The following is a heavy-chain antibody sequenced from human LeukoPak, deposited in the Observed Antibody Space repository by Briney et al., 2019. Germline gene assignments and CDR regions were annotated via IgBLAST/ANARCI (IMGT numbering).Heavy chain of an antibody. CDR1: GYTFTSYG. CDR3: ARDPSVPYYYDSRYFDY. CDR2: IIPIFGTA. D-gene: IGHD3-22*01. V-gene: IGHV1-69*05. J-gene: IGHJ4*02. Sequence: SVKVSCKASGYTFTSYGISWVRQAPGQGLEWMGGIIPIFGTANYAQKFQGRVTITRDTSASTAYMELSSLRSEDTAVYYCARDPSVPYYYDSRYFDYWGQGTLVTVSS.